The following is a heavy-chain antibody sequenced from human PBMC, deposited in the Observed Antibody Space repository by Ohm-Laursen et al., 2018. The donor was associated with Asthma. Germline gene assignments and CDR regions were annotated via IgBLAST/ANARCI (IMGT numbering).Heavy chain of an antibody. Sequence: SLRLSCTASGFTFSRYSMNWVRQAPGKGLEWVSFITGSSSTIYYADSVKGRFTISRDNAKNSLYLQMNSLRAEDTAVYYCARDPYCSSTSCYYGMDVWGQGATVTVSS. CDR1: GFTFSRYS. CDR3: ARDPYCSSTSCYYGMDV. CDR2: ITGSSSTI. D-gene: IGHD2-2*01. J-gene: IGHJ6*02. V-gene: IGHV3-48*01.